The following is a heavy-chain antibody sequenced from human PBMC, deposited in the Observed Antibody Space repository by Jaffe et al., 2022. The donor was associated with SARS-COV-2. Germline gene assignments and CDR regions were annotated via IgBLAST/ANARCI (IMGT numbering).Heavy chain of an antibody. CDR1: GGSISSGSYY. CDR2: IYTSGST. D-gene: IGHD2-21*02. V-gene: IGHV4-61*02. CDR3: AIHGRCGGGDCYSQGKYFQH. J-gene: IGHJ1*01. Sequence: QVQLQESGPGLVKPSQTLSLTCTVSGGSISSGSYYWSWIRQPAGKGLEWIGRIYTSGSTNYNPSLKSRVTISVDTSKNQFSLKLSSVTAADTAVYYCAIHGRCGGGDCYSQGKYFQHWGQGTLVTVSS.